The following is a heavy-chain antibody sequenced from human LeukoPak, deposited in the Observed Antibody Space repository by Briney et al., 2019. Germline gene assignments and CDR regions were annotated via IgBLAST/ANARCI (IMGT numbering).Heavy chain of an antibody. CDR1: GYTFTGYY. V-gene: IGHV1-2*02. J-gene: IGHJ4*02. Sequence: GASVKVSCKASGYTFTGYYMHWVRQAPGQGLEWMGWINPNSGGTNYAQKFQGRVTMTRDTSISTAYMELSRLRSDDTAVYYCARDRMFGTAMVLYYLDYWGQGTLVTVSS. CDR2: INPNSGGT. CDR3: ARDRMFGTAMVLYYLDY. D-gene: IGHD5-18*01.